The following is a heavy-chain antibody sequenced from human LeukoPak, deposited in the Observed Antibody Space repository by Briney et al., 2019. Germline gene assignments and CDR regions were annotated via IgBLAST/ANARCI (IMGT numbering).Heavy chain of an antibody. V-gene: IGHV3-30*03. CDR1: GFIFSSYG. CDR2: VSSDGRIN. CDR3: VRDFDY. J-gene: IGHJ4*02. Sequence: GGSLRLSRAASGFIFSSYGIHWVRQAPGKGLEWVAVVSSDGRINYYADSVKGRFTISRDNAKNSLYLQMNSLRVEDTAVYYCVRDFDYWGQGTLVTVSS.